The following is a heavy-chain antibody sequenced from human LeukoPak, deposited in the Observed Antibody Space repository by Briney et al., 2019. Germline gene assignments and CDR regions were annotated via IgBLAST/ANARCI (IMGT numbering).Heavy chain of an antibody. J-gene: IGHJ4*02. CDR3: ARAKSQRGYTYGPHTYFDY. D-gene: IGHD5-18*01. V-gene: IGHV4-30-4*01. CDR1: GGSISSGDYS. Sequence: SETLSLTCTVSGGSISSGDYSWSWIRQPPGKGLEWIGIIYCSGSTYYNPSLQSRVTISVDTSRSQFSLKLSSVTAADTAVYYCARAKSQRGYTYGPHTYFDYWGQGTLVT. CDR2: IYCSGST.